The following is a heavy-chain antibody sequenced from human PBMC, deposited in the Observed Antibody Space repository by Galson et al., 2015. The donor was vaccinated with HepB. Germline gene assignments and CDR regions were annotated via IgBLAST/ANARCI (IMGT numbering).Heavy chain of an antibody. D-gene: IGHD1-26*01. CDR3: TDGKPPSIMRTSTGDFDF. J-gene: IGHJ4*02. CDR1: RFIFSNYG. Sequence: SLRLSCAASRFIFSNYGMHWVRQAPGKGLEWVAAITYDDSDKYYADSVKGRFTVSRDNSNNTLYLEMNSLRAEDMALYYCTDGKPPSIMRTSTGDFDFWGQGTLVTVSS. CDR2: ITYDDSDK. V-gene: IGHV3-30*03.